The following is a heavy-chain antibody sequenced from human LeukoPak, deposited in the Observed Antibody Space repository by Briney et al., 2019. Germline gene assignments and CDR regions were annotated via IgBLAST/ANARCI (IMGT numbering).Heavy chain of an antibody. V-gene: IGHV3-23*01. CDR1: GFTFSSYA. CDR3: TTEGSSWYLVGY. CDR2: ISGSGGST. D-gene: IGHD6-13*01. Sequence: PGGSLRLSCAASGFTFSSYAMSWVRQAPGKGLEWVSAISGSGGSTYYADSVKGRFTISRDNSKNTLYLQMNSLKTEDTAVYYCTTEGSSWYLVGYWGQGTLVTVSS. J-gene: IGHJ4*02.